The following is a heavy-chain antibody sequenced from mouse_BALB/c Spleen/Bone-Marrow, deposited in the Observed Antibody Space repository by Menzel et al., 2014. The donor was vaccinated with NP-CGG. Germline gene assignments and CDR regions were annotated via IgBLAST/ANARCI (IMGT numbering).Heavy chain of an antibody. Sequence: EVQLQQSGAELVRSGASVKLSCTASGFNIKDYYMNWVKQRPEQGLEWIGWIDPENGDTEYALKFQGKATMTADTSSNTAYLQLSSLTSEDTGVYYCNADPITWGQGTTLTVSS. V-gene: IGHV14-4*02. CDR3: NADPIT. CDR1: GFNIKDYY. J-gene: IGHJ2*01. CDR2: IDPENGDT.